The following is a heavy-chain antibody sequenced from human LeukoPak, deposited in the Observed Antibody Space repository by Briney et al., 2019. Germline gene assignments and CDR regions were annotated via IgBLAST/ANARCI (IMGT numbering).Heavy chain of an antibody. CDR1: GFTFSSYA. Sequence: GGSLRLSCAASGFTFSSYAMSWVRQAPGKGLEWVSAISGSGGSTYYADSVKGRFTISRDNSKNTLYLQMNSLRAEDTAVYCCAKDAEDDGYNYSNDYWGQGTLVTVSS. V-gene: IGHV3-23*01. CDR2: ISGSGGST. J-gene: IGHJ4*02. CDR3: AKDAEDDGYNYSNDY. D-gene: IGHD5-24*01.